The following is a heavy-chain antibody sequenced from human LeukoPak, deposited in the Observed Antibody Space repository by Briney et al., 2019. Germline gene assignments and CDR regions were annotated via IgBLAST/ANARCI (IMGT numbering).Heavy chain of an antibody. CDR2: INPAIGGT. CDR3: ARGSYNTGGAYDV. D-gene: IGHD2-8*02. Sequence: ASVKVSCKASGYTFTDFYIHWVRQAPGQGLEWLGWINPAIGGTKYAQKFQDRITMTRDPSISTAYIDLSSLTSDDTAVYFCARGSYNTGGAYDVRGQGTLVTVSS. J-gene: IGHJ4*02. V-gene: IGHV1-2*02. CDR1: GYTFTDFY.